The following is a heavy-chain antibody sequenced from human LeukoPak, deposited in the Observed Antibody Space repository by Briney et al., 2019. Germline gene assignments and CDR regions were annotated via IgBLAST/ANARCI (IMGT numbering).Heavy chain of an antibody. CDR1: GGSISSGGYS. V-gene: IGHV4-30-4*07. D-gene: IGHD3-3*01. Sequence: PSETLSLTCAVSGGSISSGGYSWSWIRQPPGKGLEWIGYIYYSGSTYYNPSLKSRVTISVDTSKDQFSLKLSSVTAADTAVYYCARINDYDFWSGQQRSYSDYWGQGTLVTVSS. J-gene: IGHJ4*02. CDR2: IYYSGST. CDR3: ARINDYDFWSGQQRSYSDY.